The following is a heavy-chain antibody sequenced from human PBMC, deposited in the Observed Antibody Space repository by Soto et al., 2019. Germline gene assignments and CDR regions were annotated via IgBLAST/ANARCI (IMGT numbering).Heavy chain of an antibody. V-gene: IGHV3-23*01. J-gene: IGHJ4*02. CDR3: AKELIYGYNSGRPFDS. CDR2: IGSRGDST. CDR1: GFTFSSFA. D-gene: IGHD6-19*01. Sequence: EVQLLESGGGLVQPGGSLRLSCAASGFTFSSFAMSWVRQAPGKGLEWVSAIGSRGDSTYYADSVKGRFTIPRDNSKNTLYLQMNSLRAEDTAVYYCAKELIYGYNSGRPFDSWGQGTRVTVSS.